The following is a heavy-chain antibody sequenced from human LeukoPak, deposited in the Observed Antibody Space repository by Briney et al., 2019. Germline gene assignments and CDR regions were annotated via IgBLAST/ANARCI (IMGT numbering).Heavy chain of an antibody. D-gene: IGHD3-10*01. Sequence: GGSLRLSCAASGFSFSSYAMHWVRQAPGKGLEWVAVMSSDGTNTYYAASVKGRFTISRDIYKNTLYLQMNSLRAEDTAVYYCAREVSVVRGVNWGQGTLVTVSS. J-gene: IGHJ4*02. CDR1: GFSFSSYA. CDR2: MSSDGTNT. CDR3: AREVSVVRGVN. V-gene: IGHV3-30-3*01.